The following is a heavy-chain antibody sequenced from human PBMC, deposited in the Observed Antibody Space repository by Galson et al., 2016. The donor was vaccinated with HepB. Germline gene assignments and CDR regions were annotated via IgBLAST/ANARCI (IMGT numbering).Heavy chain of an antibody. CDR1: GYAFTTYY. V-gene: IGHV1-46*01. CDR2: INPSGGVT. D-gene: IGHD3-10*01. Sequence: SVKVSCKASGYAFTTYYIHWMRRAPGQGLEWLGIINPSGGVTGYSQKFQDRVTMTSDASTRTVHMGLRSLRSDDTAVYYYARDGPPNVEAGGWFDPWGQGTLVTVSS. J-gene: IGHJ5*02. CDR3: ARDGPPNVEAGGWFDP.